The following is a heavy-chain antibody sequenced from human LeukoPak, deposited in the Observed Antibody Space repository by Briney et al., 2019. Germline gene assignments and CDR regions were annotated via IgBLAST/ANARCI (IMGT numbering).Heavy chain of an antibody. CDR3: ARTRRSGSAFDY. V-gene: IGHV4-34*01. D-gene: IGHD3-10*01. Sequence: SETLSLTCAVYGGSFTIYSWTWIRQSPGKGLEWIGEINHSGNTNYNPSLKSRVTISVDTSKNQFSLKLSSVTAADTAVYYCARTRRSGSAFDYWGQGTLVTVSS. CDR2: INHSGNT. J-gene: IGHJ4*02. CDR1: GGSFTIYS.